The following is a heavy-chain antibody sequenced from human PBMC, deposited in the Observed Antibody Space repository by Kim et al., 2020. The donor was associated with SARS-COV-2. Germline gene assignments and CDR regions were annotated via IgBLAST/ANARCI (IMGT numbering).Heavy chain of an antibody. Sequence: SQTLSLTCAISGDSVSSNSAAWNWIRQSPSRGLEWLGRTYYRSKWYNDYAVSVKSRITINPDTSKNQFSLQLNSVTPEDTAVYYCARDLGFGDFWSGYYSYYYGMDVWGQGTTVTVSS. V-gene: IGHV6-1*01. CDR2: TYYRSKWYN. J-gene: IGHJ6*02. CDR3: ARDLGFGDFWSGYYSYYYGMDV. CDR1: GDSVSSNSAA. D-gene: IGHD3-3*01.